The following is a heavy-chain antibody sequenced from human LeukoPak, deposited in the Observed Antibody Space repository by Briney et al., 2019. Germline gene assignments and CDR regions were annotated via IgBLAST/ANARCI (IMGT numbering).Heavy chain of an antibody. V-gene: IGHV4-34*01. CDR3: ARGRGMSSGYYSFPYYFDY. CDR1: GGSFSGYY. Sequence: SETLSLTCAVYGGSFSGYYWSWIRQPPGKGLEWIGEINHSGSTNYNPSLKSRVTISVDTSKNQFSLKLSSVTAADTAVYYCARGRGMSSGYYSFPYYFDYWGQGTLVTVSS. CDR2: INHSGST. J-gene: IGHJ4*02. D-gene: IGHD3-22*01.